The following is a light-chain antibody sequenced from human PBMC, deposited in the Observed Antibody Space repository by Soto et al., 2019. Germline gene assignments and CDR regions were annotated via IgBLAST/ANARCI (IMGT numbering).Light chain of an antibody. CDR2: LNSDGSL. CDR3: QTGGTGIQV. J-gene: IGLJ2*01. Sequence: QSVLTQSPSASASLGASVTLTCTLSSGHSSYAIAWHQQQPEKGPRYLMKLNSDGSLSKGDGIPDRFSGSSSGAERYLTISSLQSEDEADYYCQTGGTGIQVFGGGTKVTVL. V-gene: IGLV4-69*01. CDR1: SGHSSYA.